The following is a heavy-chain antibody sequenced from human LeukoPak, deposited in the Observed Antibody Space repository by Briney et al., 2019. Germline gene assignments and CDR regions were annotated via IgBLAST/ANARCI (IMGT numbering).Heavy chain of an antibody. CDR1: GDSVSSNSAA. CDR3: ARDQWQWLNEIKRSNWFDP. V-gene: IGHV6-1*01. J-gene: IGHJ5*02. D-gene: IGHD6-19*01. CDR2: TYYRSKWYN. Sequence: HSQTLSLTCAISGDSVSSNSAAWNWIRQSPSRGLEWLGRTYYRSKWYNDYAVSVKSRITINPDTSKNQFSLQLNSVTPEDTAVYYCARDQWQWLNEIKRSNWFDPWGQGTLVTVSS.